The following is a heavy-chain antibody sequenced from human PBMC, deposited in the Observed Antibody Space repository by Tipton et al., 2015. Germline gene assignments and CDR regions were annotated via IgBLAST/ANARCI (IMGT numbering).Heavy chain of an antibody. CDR2: IYPGDSDT. D-gene: IGHD3-22*01. Sequence: QSGAEVKKPGESLKISRKGSGSSFINTWIAWVRQMPGKGLEWMGIIYPGDSDTRYNPSFQGQVTISADKSISTAYLHWSSLKASDTAMYYCARHVSFYYDTHGSDALDIWAQGTMVTVSS. CDR1: GSSFINTW. J-gene: IGHJ3*02. CDR3: ARHVSFYYDTHGSDALDI. V-gene: IGHV5-51*01.